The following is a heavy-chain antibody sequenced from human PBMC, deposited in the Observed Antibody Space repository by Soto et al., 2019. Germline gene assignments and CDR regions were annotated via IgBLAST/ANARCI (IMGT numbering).Heavy chain of an antibody. V-gene: IGHV4-4*02. CDR3: AFLVPGTSVDY. D-gene: IGHD1-7*01. J-gene: IGHJ4*02. CDR1: GGSFTSNNW. Sequence: PSETLSLTCAVSGGSFTSNNWWTWVRQPPGQGLEWIGESYRTGSTNYNPSLKSRVTISLDKSENQFSLKVTSLTAADTAVYYCAFLVPGTSVDYWGQGSLVTVSS. CDR2: SYRTGST.